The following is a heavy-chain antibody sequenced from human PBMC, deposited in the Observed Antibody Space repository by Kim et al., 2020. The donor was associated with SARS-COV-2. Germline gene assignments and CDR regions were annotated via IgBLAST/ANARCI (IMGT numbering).Heavy chain of an antibody. V-gene: IGHV3-23*01. D-gene: IGHD2-21*02. Sequence: VKGRFTISRDNSKNTLYLKMNSLRAEDTAVYYCTKDGAVSVVVTATYFDYWGQGTLVTVSS. J-gene: IGHJ4*02. CDR3: TKDGAVSVVVTATYFDY.